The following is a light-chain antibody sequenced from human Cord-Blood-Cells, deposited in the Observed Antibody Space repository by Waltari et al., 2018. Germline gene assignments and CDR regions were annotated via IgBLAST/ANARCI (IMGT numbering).Light chain of an antibody. Sequence: QSALTQPPSASGSPGQSVTISCTGTSSDVGGYNYVSWYQQHPGKAPKLMIYEVSKRPSGVPDRLSGSKSGNTASLTVAGLQAEDEADYDCSSYAGSNNYVFGTGTKVTVL. CDR3: SSYAGSNNYV. J-gene: IGLJ1*01. V-gene: IGLV2-8*01. CDR1: SSDVGGYNY. CDR2: EVS.